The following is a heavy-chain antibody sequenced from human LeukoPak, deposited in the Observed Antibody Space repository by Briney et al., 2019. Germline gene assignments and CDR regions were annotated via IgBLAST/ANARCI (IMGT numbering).Heavy chain of an antibody. J-gene: IGHJ6*03. V-gene: IGHV4-59*01. D-gene: IGHD5-12*01. CDR3: ATQIVASPYYYYMDV. CDR1: GGSFSGYY. Sequence: SETLSLTCAVYGGSFSGYYWSWIRQPPGKGLEWIGYIYYSGSTNYNPSLKSRVTISVDTSKNQFSLKQSSVTAADTAVYYCATQIVASPYYYYMDVWGKGTTVTISS. CDR2: IYYSGST.